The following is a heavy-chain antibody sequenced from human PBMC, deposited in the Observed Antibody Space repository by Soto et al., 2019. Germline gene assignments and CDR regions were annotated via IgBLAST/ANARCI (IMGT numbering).Heavy chain of an antibody. CDR1: GFTFISYG. CDR3: ARQWRRGYFDY. CDR2: IWYDGSNK. Sequence: GGSLRLSCAASGFTFISYGMHWFRQAPGKGLEWVAVIWYDGSNKYYADSVKGRFTISRDNSKNTLYLQMNSLRAEDTAVYYCARQWRRGYFDYWGQGTLVTVS. V-gene: IGHV3-33*01. J-gene: IGHJ4*02. D-gene: IGHD6-19*01.